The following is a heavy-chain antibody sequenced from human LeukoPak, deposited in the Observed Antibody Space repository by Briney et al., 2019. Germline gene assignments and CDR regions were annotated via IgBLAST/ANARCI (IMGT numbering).Heavy chain of an antibody. J-gene: IGHJ6*02. CDR2: ITASGTT. CDR3: AKDRYETSVWPYYYAMDV. CDR1: GFTLSTSA. D-gene: IGHD3-22*01. V-gene: IGHV3-23*01. Sequence: GGSLRLSCEASGFTLSTSAMTWVRQASGKGLDWVSYITASGTTYYADSVKGRFTISRDTSNNTLYLEMSGLRADDTALYYCAKDRYETSVWPYYYAMDVWGQGTTVTVSS.